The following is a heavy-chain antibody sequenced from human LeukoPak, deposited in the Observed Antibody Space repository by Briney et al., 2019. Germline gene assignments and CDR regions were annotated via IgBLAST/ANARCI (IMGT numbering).Heavy chain of an antibody. V-gene: IGHV3-23*01. CDR1: GFTFSSYA. CDR2: ISGRGGGT. CDR3: AKDLGRYRNNYFDY. J-gene: IGHJ4*02. Sequence: PGGSLRLSCAASGFTFSSYAMSWVRQAPEKGLEWVSTISGRGGGTYYADSVKGRFTISRDDSKNTLYLQMNSLRAEDTAVYYCAKDLGRYRNNYFDYWGQGSPVTVSS. D-gene: IGHD1-26*01.